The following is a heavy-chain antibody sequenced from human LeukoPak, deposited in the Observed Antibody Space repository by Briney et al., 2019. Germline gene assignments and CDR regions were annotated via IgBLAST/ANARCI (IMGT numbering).Heavy chain of an antibody. J-gene: IGHJ6*02. CDR3: ARGRFKYCSGGSCSYYYYGMDV. V-gene: IGHV1-24*01. D-gene: IGHD2-15*01. CDR2: FDPEDDET. CDR1: GYTLTELS. Sequence: ASVKVSCKVSGYTLTELSMHWVRQAPGKGLEWMGGFDPEDDETIYAQKFQGRVTMTRNTSISAAYMELSSLRSEDTAVYYCARGRFKYCSGGSCSYYYYGMDVWGQGTTVTVSS.